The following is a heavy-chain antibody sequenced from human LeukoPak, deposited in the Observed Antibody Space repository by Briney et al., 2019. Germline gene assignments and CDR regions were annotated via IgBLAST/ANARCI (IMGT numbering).Heavy chain of an antibody. V-gene: IGHV5-51*01. Sequence: GESLKISCKGSGYSFTSYWIGWVRQMPGKGLEWMGIIYPGDSDTRYSPSFQGQVTISADKSISTAYLQWSSLKASDTAMYYCARQVWGSYRCQDPTGSAYFDYWGQGTLVTVSS. CDR3: ARQVWGSYRCQDPTGSAYFDY. CDR2: IYPGDSDT. J-gene: IGHJ4*02. D-gene: IGHD3-16*02. CDR1: GYSFTSYW.